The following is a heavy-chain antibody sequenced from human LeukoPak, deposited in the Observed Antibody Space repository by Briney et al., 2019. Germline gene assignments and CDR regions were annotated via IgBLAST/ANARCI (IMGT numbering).Heavy chain of an antibody. CDR1: GFTLSSYA. Sequence: GGSLRLSCAASGFTLSSYAMSWVSQGPGKGLEWVSSISSNSSYIYYADSVKGRFTISRDNAKNSLYLQMNSLRAEDTAVYYCAREWSRFTPPDYWGQGTLVTVSS. V-gene: IGHV3-21*01. D-gene: IGHD2-8*01. CDR3: AREWSRFTPPDY. J-gene: IGHJ4*02. CDR2: ISSNSSYI.